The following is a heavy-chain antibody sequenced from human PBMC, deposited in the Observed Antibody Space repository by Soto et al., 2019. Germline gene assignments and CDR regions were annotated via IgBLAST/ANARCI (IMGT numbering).Heavy chain of an antibody. D-gene: IGHD3-9*01. J-gene: IGHJ3*02. Sequence: PSETLSLTCAVCGGSITSYYWSWIRQSPGKGLEWIGYIYSGGSISYNPSLRSRVTILLDTSKNQFSLRLTSATAADTAVYYCARVDIGVYAFDIWGHGTMVIVSS. V-gene: IGHV4-59*01. CDR1: GGSITSYY. CDR2: IYSGGSI. CDR3: ARVDIGVYAFDI.